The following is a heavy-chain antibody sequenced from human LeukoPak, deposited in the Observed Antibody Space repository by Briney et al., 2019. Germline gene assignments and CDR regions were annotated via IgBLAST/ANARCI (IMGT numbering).Heavy chain of an antibody. CDR1: GFTFSSYG. CDR2: IRYDGIKK. J-gene: IGHJ6*03. Sequence: GGSLKLSCAASGFTFSSYGMHWVRQAPGKGLEWVTFIRYDGIKKYYADSVKGRFTISRDNSKNTLYLQMNSLRAEDTAIYYCAKSGSNYYYHYMDVWGKGTTVTVSS. CDR3: AKSGSNYYYHYMDV. D-gene: IGHD4-11*01. V-gene: IGHV3-30*02.